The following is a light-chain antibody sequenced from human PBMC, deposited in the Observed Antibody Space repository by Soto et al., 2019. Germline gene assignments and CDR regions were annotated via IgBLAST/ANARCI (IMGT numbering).Light chain of an antibody. CDR1: SIDIGGYNY. V-gene: IGLV2-14*03. J-gene: IGLJ2*01. CDR3: NSYTTSATQVL. Sequence: QSALTQPASVSGSPGQSITISCTGTSIDIGGYNYVSWYQQRPGKAPRLIIYNVNDRPSGVSDRFSGSKSGNTASLTISGLQTEDEADYFCNSYTTSATQVLFGGGTKLTVL. CDR2: NVN.